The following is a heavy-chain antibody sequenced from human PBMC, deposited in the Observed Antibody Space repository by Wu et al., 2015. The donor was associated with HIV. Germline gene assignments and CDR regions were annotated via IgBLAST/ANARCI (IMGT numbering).Heavy chain of an antibody. CDR1: GYTFTAYY. CDR3: ARGIVGYGGNLRADAFDI. V-gene: IGHV1-2*02. CDR2: INANTGRA. D-gene: IGHD4-23*01. J-gene: IGHJ3*02. Sequence: QVQLVQSGAEVKEPGTSVKVSCKASGYTFTAYYLFWMRQAPGQGLEWMGWINANTGRADYAQKFQGRVTMTRDTSINTAYMELNRLRYDDTAVYYCARGIVGYGGNLRADAFDIWGQGTMVTVSS.